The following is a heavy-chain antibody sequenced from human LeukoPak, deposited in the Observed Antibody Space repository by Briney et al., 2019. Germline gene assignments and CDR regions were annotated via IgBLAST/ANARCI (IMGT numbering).Heavy chain of an antibody. CDR2: ISGSGGST. Sequence: PGGSLRLSCAASGFTFSNYAMSWVRQAPGKGLEWVSAISGSGGSTYYADSVKGRFTISRDNSKNTLYLQMNSLRAEDTAVYYCAKDLIGYSSGWTGFDYWGQGTLVTVSS. J-gene: IGHJ4*02. CDR3: AKDLIGYSSGWTGFDY. CDR1: GFTFSNYA. D-gene: IGHD6-19*01. V-gene: IGHV3-23*01.